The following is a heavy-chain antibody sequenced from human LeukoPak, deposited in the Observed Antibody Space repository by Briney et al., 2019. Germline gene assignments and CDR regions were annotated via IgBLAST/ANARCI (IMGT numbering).Heavy chain of an antibody. V-gene: IGHV3-64*01. D-gene: IGHD2-2*01. CDR3: ARARARYCSSTSCYPFDP. CDR2: ISSNGGST. J-gene: IGHJ5*02. Sequence: PGGSLRLSCAASGFTFSSYAMHWVRQAPGKGLEYVSAISSNGGSTYYANSVKGRFTLSRDNSKNTLYLQMGSLRAEDMAVYYCARARARYCSSTSCYPFDPWGQGTLVTVSS. CDR1: GFTFSSYA.